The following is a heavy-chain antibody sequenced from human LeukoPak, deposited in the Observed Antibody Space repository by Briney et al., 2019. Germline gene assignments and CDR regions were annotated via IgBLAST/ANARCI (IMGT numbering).Heavy chain of an antibody. V-gene: IGHV3-9*01. D-gene: IGHD3-22*01. CDR1: GFTFDDYA. CDR3: AKDLTLRTTLEMIVDGMDV. J-gene: IGHJ6*02. CDR2: ISWNSGSI. Sequence: QPGGSLRLFCAASGFTFDDYAMHWVRQAPGKGLEWVSGISWNSGSIGYADSVKGRFTISRDNAKNSLYLQMNSLRAEDTALYYCAKDLTLRTTLEMIVDGMDVWGQGTTVTVSS.